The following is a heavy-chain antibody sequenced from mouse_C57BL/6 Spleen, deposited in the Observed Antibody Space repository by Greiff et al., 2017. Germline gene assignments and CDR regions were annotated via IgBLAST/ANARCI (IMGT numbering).Heavy chain of an antibody. J-gene: IGHJ3*01. CDR2: IDPETGGT. CDR1: GYTFTDYE. CDR3: TRGARPAWFAY. Sequence: VKVVESGAELVRPGASVTLSCKASGYTFTDYEMHWVKQTPVHGLEWIGAIDPETGGTAYNQKFKGKAILTADKSSSTAYMELRSLTSEDSAVYYCTRGARPAWFAYWGQGTLVTVSA. V-gene: IGHV1-15*01.